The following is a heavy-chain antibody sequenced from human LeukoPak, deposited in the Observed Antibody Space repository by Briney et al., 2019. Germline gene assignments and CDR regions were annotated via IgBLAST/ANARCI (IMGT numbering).Heavy chain of an antibody. V-gene: IGHV3-33*01. CDR2: IWHDGNNK. CDR3: ARGDPQDY. J-gene: IGHJ4*02. Sequence: GGSLRLSCAVSGFTFSNYGMHWVRQAPGKGLEWVSMIWHDGNNKYYEDSVKGRFTISRDNSKNTLYLQMNSPRAEDTAVYYCARGDPQDYWGQGTLVIVSS. CDR1: GFTFSNYG.